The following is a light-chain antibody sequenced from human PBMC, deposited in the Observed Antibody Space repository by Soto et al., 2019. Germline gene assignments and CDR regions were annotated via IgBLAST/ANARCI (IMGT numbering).Light chain of an antibody. V-gene: IGLV3-27*01. CDR3: YSAADNHLV. CDR2: KDS. J-gene: IGLJ3*02. Sequence: SYELTQPYSVSVSPGQTARITCSGDELTKTHARWFQQKPGQAPVLLIYKDSERPSGIPERFSGSSSGATVTLTISGAQVEDEADYYCYSAADNHLVFGGGTKLTVL. CDR1: ELTKTH.